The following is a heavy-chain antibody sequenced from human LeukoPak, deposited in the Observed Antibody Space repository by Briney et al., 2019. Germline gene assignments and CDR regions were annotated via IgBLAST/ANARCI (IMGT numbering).Heavy chain of an antibody. CDR2: IYYSGST. CDR1: GGSISSSSYY. D-gene: IGHD5-18*01. Sequence: PSETLSLTCTVSGGSISSSSYYWGWIRQPPGKGLEWIGSIYYSGSTYYNPSLKSRVTISVGTSKNQFSLKLSSVTAADTAVYYCARHRDTAISKFSYWGQGTLVTVSS. V-gene: IGHV4-39*01. CDR3: ARHRDTAISKFSY. J-gene: IGHJ4*02.